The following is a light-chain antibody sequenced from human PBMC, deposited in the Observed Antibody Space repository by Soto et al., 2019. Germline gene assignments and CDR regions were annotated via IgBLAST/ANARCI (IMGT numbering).Light chain of an antibody. J-gene: IGLJ2*01. Sequence: QSVLTQPASVSGSPGQSITISCTGTSTDVGAYNYVSWYQQHPGKAPKLVTFDVTNRPSEVSDRFSGSKSGNTASLTISGLQFEDEADYYCSSYRGTSTPVFGGGTKVTVL. CDR2: DVT. CDR1: STDVGAYNY. CDR3: SSYRGTSTPV. V-gene: IGLV2-14*01.